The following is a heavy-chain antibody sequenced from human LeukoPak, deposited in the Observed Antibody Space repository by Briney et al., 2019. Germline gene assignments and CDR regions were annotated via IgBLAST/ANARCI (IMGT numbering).Heavy chain of an antibody. D-gene: IGHD5-24*01. CDR1: GFTFSGSA. Sequence: GGSLRHSCAASGFTFSGSAMHGVRQASGKGLEWVGRIRSKANSYATAYAASVKGRFTISRDDSKNTAYLQMNSLKAEDTAVYYCTSLGDGYNYIDIWGQGTMATGSS. J-gene: IGHJ3*02. V-gene: IGHV3-73*01. CDR3: TSLGDGYNYIDI. CDR2: IRSKANSYAT.